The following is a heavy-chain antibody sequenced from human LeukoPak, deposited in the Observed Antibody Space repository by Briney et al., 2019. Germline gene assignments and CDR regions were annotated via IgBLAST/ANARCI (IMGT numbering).Heavy chain of an antibody. Sequence: ASVKVSCKASGYTFTGYFMHWVRQAPGQGLEWMGWINPNSGGTNFAQKFQGRVTMARDTSISTAYMELSRLRFDDTALYYCARSPHILTGENFDYWGQGTLVTVSS. CDR2: INPNSGGT. J-gene: IGHJ4*02. CDR3: ARSPHILTGENFDY. V-gene: IGHV1-2*02. CDR1: GYTFTGYF. D-gene: IGHD3-9*01.